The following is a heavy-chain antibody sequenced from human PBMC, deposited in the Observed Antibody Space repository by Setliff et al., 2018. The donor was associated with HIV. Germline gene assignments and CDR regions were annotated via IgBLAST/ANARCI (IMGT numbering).Heavy chain of an antibody. CDR3: LRQYRGSSTKDKIDY. CDR2: VYFSGSA. CDR1: GTSITDNNYY. V-gene: IGHV4-39*07. D-gene: IGHD2-2*01. Sequence: SETLSLTCNVSGTSITDNNYYWGWVRQPPGMGLQWMGSVYFSGSASYNSSLKSRVTISVDTATSHFSLKVTSVTAADTAVYFCLRQYRGSSTKDKIDYWGQGTLVTVS. J-gene: IGHJ4*02.